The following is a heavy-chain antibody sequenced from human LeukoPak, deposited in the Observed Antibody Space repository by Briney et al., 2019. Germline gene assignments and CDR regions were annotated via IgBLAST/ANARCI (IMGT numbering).Heavy chain of an antibody. CDR2: INPSGGST. CDR1: GYTFTSYG. D-gene: IGHD3-22*01. Sequence: ASVKVSCKASGYTFTSYGISWVRQAPGQGLEWMGIINPSGGSTSYAQKFQGRVTMTRDTSTSTVYMELSSLRSEDTAVYYCARSHPEDSSGYWHQNEYFQHWGQGTLVTVSS. J-gene: IGHJ1*01. CDR3: ARSHPEDSSGYWHQNEYFQH. V-gene: IGHV1-46*01.